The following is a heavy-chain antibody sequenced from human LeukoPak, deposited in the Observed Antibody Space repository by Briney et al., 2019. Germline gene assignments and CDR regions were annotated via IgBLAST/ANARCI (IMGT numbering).Heavy chain of an antibody. J-gene: IGHJ4*02. CDR2: ISVKGNT. V-gene: IGHV3-23*01. D-gene: IGHD3-22*01. CDR1: GFTLSSYA. CDR3: AKAEVYYYGSTGYEFDY. Sequence: GGSLRLSCAASGFTLSSYAMSWGRQGRGKGLEWVSAISVKGNTYHADSVKGRFTISRDSSKNTLYLQMNSLKAEDTAVYYCAKAEVYYYGSTGYEFDYWGQGTLVTVSS.